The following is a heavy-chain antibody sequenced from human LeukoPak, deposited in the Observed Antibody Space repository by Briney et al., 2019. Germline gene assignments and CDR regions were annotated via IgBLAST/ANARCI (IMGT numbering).Heavy chain of an antibody. CDR3: ARGGGFGDGEYYYYYYMDV. Sequence: PGGSLRLSCAASGFTFDDYGMSWVRQAPEKGLEWVSGINWNGGSTGYADSVKGRFTISRDNAKNSLYLQMNSLRAEDTALYHCARGGGFGDGEYYYYYYMDVWGKGTTVTISS. D-gene: IGHD3-10*01. CDR1: GFTFDDYG. CDR2: INWNGGST. J-gene: IGHJ6*03. V-gene: IGHV3-20*01.